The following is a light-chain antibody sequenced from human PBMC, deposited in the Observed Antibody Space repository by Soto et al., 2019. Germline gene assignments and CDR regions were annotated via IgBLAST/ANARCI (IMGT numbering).Light chain of an antibody. CDR1: QSVSNNY. CDR3: QQYGSSGT. J-gene: IGKJ1*01. CDR2: GAS. V-gene: IGKV3-20*01. Sequence: ENVLTQSPATLSVSPGERATLSCRASQSVSNNYLAWYQQKPGQAPRLLIYGASNRATGIPDRFSGSGSGTDFTLTISRLEPEDFAVYYCQQYGSSGTFGQGTKVDIK.